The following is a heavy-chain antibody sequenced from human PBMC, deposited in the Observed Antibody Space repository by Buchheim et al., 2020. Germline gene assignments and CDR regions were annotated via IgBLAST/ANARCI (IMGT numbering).Heavy chain of an antibody. Sequence: EVQLVESGGGLVQPGGSLRLSCAASGFTFSSYSMNWVRQAPGKGLEWVSYISSSSSTIYYADSVMGRVTISRDNAKNSLYLQMNSMRAEDTAVYYCARAPHDYSNSVAYWGQGTL. J-gene: IGHJ4*02. CDR3: ARAPHDYSNSVAY. D-gene: IGHD4-11*01. V-gene: IGHV3-48*01. CDR1: GFTFSSYS. CDR2: ISSSSSTI.